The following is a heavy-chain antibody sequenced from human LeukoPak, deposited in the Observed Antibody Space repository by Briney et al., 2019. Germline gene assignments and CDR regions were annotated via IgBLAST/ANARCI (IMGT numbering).Heavy chain of an antibody. CDR1: GFTFSSYS. V-gene: IGHV3-21*01. CDR3: ASAFGVVITSPNY. CDR2: ISSSSSYI. J-gene: IGHJ4*02. D-gene: IGHD3-3*01. Sequence: GGSLRLSCAASGFTFSSYSMNWVRQAPGKGLEWVSSISSSSSYIYYADSVKGRFTISRDNAKNPLYLQMNSLRAEDTAVYYCASAFGVVITSPNYWGQGTLVTVSS.